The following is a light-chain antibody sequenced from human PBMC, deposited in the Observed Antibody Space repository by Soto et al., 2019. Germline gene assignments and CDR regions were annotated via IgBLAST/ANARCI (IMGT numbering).Light chain of an antibody. V-gene: IGLV1-40*01. Sequence: QSVLTQPPSVSGAPGQRVTISCTGSSSNIGAGYDVHWYQQLPGTAPKLLIYGNSNRPSGVPDRFSGSKSGTSASLAITGLQAEDEADYYCQVWDSRDDHRVFGGGTKVTVL. CDR2: GNS. J-gene: IGLJ2*01. CDR3: QVWDSRDDHRV. CDR1: SSNIGAGYD.